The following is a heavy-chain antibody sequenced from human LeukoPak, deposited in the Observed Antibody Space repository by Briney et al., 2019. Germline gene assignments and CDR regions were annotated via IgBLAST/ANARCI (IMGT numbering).Heavy chain of an antibody. D-gene: IGHD3-16*01. CDR2: ISPGGGPT. CDR3: AKDRRGRYNYDPPQKELDY. CDR1: GFPFSSHG. J-gene: IGHJ4*02. V-gene: IGHV3-23*01. Sequence: PGGTLRLSCAGSGFPFSSHGMNWVRQAPGKGLEWVSGISPGGGPTYYADSVKGRFSISRDNSKNTLYLQMNSLRPEDTAVYHCAKDRRGRYNYDPPQKELDYWGQGTLVTVSS.